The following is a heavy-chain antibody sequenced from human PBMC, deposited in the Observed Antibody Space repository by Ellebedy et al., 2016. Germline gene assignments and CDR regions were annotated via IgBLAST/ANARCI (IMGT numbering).Heavy chain of an antibody. CDR3: ATPGGELPDFYAFDI. Sequence: ASVKVSCKASGGTFSSYAISWVRQAPGQGLEWMGGFDPEDGETIYAQKFQGRVTMTEDTSTDTAYMELSSLRSEDTAVYYCATPGGELPDFYAFDIWGQGTMVTVSS. V-gene: IGHV1-24*01. CDR2: FDPEDGET. J-gene: IGHJ3*02. D-gene: IGHD1-26*01. CDR1: GGTFSSYA.